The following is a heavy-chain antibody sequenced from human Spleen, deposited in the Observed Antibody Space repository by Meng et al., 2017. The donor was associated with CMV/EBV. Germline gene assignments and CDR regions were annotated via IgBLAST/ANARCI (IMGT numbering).Heavy chain of an antibody. Sequence: SGFSLTTTGVGVAWVRQPPRKALEWLAIIYWNDDKRYSPSLTSRVTITKDTSKNQVVLTMTNMDPVDTATYFCAHSLRVSDRVAGFDSWGQGTLVTVSS. J-gene: IGHJ5*01. V-gene: IGHV2-5*01. CDR3: AHSLRVSDRVAGFDS. CDR1: GFSLTTTGVG. CDR2: IYWNDDK. D-gene: IGHD2-8*01.